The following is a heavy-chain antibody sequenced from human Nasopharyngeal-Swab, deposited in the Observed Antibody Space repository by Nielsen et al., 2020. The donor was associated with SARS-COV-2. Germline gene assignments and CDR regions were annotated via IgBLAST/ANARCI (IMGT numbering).Heavy chain of an antibody. CDR3: ARISGSGAFDY. J-gene: IGHJ4*02. Sequence: SETLSLTCTVSGGSVSSGSYYWSWIRQPPGKGLEWIGYIYYSGSTNYNPSLKSRVTISVDTSKNQFSLELSSVTAADTAVYYCARISGSGAFDYWGQGTLVTVSS. CDR2: IYYSGST. CDR1: GGSVSSGSYY. V-gene: IGHV4-61*01. D-gene: IGHD1-26*01.